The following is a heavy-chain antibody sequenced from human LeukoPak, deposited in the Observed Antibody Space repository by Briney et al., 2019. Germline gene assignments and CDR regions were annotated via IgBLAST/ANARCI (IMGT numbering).Heavy chain of an antibody. J-gene: IGHJ4*02. CDR3: TTDGPGNYYDSSGSPPL. V-gene: IGHV3-15*01. CDR2: IKSKTDGGTT. CDR1: GFTFSSYS. D-gene: IGHD3-22*01. Sequence: GGSLRLSCAASGFTFSSYSMSWVRQAPGKGLEWVGRIKSKTDGGTTDYAAPVKGRFTISRDDSENTLYLQMNSLKTEDTAVYYCTTDGPGNYYDSSGSPPLWGQGTLVTVSS.